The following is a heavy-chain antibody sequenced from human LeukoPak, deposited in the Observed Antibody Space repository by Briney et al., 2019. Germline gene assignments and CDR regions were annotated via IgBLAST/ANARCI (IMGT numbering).Heavy chain of an antibody. CDR3: AKRGNFDY. CDR1: GFSFTAYW. V-gene: IGHV3-7*05. D-gene: IGHD7-27*01. Sequence: GESLRLSCAASGFSFTAYWMSWVRQAPGKGLEWVANIKVDGTEKYYVDSVKGRFTISRDNAKNSLSLQMSGLRAEDTAVYYCAKRGNFDYWGQGTLVTVSS. J-gene: IGHJ4*02. CDR2: IKVDGTEK.